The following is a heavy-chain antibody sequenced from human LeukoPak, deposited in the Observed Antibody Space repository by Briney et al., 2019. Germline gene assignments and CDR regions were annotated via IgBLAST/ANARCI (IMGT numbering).Heavy chain of an antibody. Sequence: SEALSLTYTVSGGSISSYYWSWIRQPPGKGLGWVGYIYYSGSTNYNPSLKSPVTISVDTSKNQFSLKLSSVTAADTAVYYCARGTGIAAAGAIDYWGQGTLVTVSS. J-gene: IGHJ4*02. V-gene: IGHV4-59*01. CDR1: GGSISSYY. D-gene: IGHD6-13*01. CDR3: ARGTGIAAAGAIDY. CDR2: IYYSGST.